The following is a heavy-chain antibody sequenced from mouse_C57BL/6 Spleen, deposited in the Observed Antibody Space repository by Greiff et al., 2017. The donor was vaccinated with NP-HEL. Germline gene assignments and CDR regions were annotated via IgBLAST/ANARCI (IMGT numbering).Heavy chain of an antibody. Sequence: QVQLQQPGTELVKPGASVKLSCKASGYTFTSYWMHWVKQRPGQGLEWIGNINPSNGGTNYNEKFKSKATLTVDKSSSTAYMQLSSLTSEDSEVYERERWEKERAMDYWGQGTSVTVSS. D-gene: IGHD4-1*01. CDR3: ERWEKERAMDY. V-gene: IGHV1-53*01. CDR2: INPSNGGT. J-gene: IGHJ4*01. CDR1: GYTFTSYW.